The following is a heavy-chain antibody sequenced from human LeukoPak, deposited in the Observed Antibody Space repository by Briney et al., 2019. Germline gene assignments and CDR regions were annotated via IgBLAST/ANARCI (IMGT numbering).Heavy chain of an antibody. CDR2: MSYDGNDK. J-gene: IGHJ4*02. CDR1: GFTFNNFA. V-gene: IGHV3-30-3*01. D-gene: IGHD3-10*01. Sequence: GGSLRLSCAASGFTFNNFAIHWVRQAPGRGLEWLAVMSYDGNDKYYADSVKGRFTISRDNSKSTLYLQMSSLRTDDTAVYYCARDGDAAIRGVNFDYWGQGTLVTVSS. CDR3: ARDGDAAIRGVNFDY.